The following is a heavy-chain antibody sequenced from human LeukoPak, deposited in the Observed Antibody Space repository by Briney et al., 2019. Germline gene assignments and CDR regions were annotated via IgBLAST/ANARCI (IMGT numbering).Heavy chain of an antibody. CDR1: GFTFNSNW. Sequence: PGGSLRLSCAASGFTFNSNWMTWVRLAPGKGLEWVANIKQTGNEKYYVDSVKGRFTISRDNAKNSVYLQMNSLRAEDTAVYYCTRVVGAYWFDPWGQGALVTVSS. D-gene: IGHD2-15*01. CDR2: IKQTGNEK. J-gene: IGHJ5*02. V-gene: IGHV3-7*01. CDR3: TRVVGAYWFDP.